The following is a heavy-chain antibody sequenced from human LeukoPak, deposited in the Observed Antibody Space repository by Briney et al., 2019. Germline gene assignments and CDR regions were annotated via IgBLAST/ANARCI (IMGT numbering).Heavy chain of an antibody. J-gene: IGHJ4*02. Sequence: PGGSLRLSCAASGFTLSDYYMSWIRQAPGKGLEWVSYISSSGSTIYYADSVKGRFTISRDNAKNSLYLQMNSLRAEDTAVYYCARDYLYDSSGYYDGYWGKGTLVTVSS. CDR3: ARDYLYDSSGYYDGY. CDR2: ISSSGSTI. V-gene: IGHV3-11*04. CDR1: GFTLSDYY. D-gene: IGHD3-22*01.